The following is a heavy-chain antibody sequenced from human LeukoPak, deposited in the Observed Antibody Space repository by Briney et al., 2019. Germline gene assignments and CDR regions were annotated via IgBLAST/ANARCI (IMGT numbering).Heavy chain of an antibody. Sequence: PGGSLRLSRAASGFTFSSYAMHWVRQAPGKGLEWVAVISYDGSNKYYADSVKGRFTISRDNSKNTLYLQMNSLRAEDTAVYYCAKGEDYGGKVGDYWGQGTLVTVSS. CDR3: AKGEDYGGKVGDY. J-gene: IGHJ4*02. V-gene: IGHV3-30-3*01. CDR2: ISYDGSNK. CDR1: GFTFSSYA. D-gene: IGHD4-23*01.